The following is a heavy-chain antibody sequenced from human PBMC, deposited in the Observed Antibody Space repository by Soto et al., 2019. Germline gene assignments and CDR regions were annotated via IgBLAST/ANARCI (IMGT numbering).Heavy chain of an antibody. J-gene: IGHJ4*02. CDR2: IIPIFGTA. CDR3: ARGDLAYCGGDSSPEYYFDY. Sequence: SVKVSCKASGGTFSSYAISWVRQAPGQGLEWMGGIIPIFGTANYAQKFQGRVTITADESTSTAYMELSSLRSEDTAVYYCARGDLAYCGGDSSPEYYFDYWGQGTLVTVSS. V-gene: IGHV1-69*13. CDR1: GGTFSSYA. D-gene: IGHD2-21*02.